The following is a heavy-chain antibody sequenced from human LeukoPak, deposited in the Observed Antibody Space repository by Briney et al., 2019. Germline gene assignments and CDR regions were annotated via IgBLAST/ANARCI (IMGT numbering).Heavy chain of an antibody. V-gene: IGHV3-64*01. CDR3: ARTNSSSSRYFDY. Sequence: PGGSLRLSCAASGFTFSSYAMHWVRQAPGKGLEYVSAISSNGGSTYYANSVKGRFTISRDNSRNTLYLQMGSLRAEDMAVYYCARTNSSSSRYFDYWGQGTLVTVSS. CDR1: GFTFSSYA. D-gene: IGHD6-6*01. CDR2: ISSNGGST. J-gene: IGHJ4*02.